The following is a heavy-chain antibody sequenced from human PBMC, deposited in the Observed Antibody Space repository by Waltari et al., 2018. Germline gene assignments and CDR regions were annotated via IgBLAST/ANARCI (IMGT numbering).Heavy chain of an antibody. CDR2: ISSSSSYI. Sequence: EVQLVESGGGLVKPGGSLRLSCAASGFTFRSYSLNWVRRAPGKGLEWVSSISSSSSYIYYADSVKGRFTISRDNAKNSLYLQMNSLRAEDTAVYYCASEGVAADYYYGMDVWGQGTTVTVSS. CDR1: GFTFRSYS. D-gene: IGHD2-15*01. CDR3: ASEGVAADYYYGMDV. V-gene: IGHV3-21*01. J-gene: IGHJ6*02.